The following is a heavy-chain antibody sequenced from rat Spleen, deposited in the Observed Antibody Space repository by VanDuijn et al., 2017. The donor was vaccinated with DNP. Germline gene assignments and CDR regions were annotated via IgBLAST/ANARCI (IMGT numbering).Heavy chain of an antibody. CDR2: ISTSGTRT. V-gene: IGHV5S23*01. J-gene: IGHJ1*01. CDR3: ARGVYYYSATYWYFDF. CDR1: GFTFSDYY. D-gene: IGHD1-1*01. Sequence: EVQLVESGGTLVQPGRSLKLSCAASGFTFSDYYMAWVRQAPKEGLEWVAAISTSGTRTYYPDSVKGRFTISRDNAKSTLYLQMNSLRSEDTASYYCARGVYYYSATYWYFDFWGPGTMVSVSS.